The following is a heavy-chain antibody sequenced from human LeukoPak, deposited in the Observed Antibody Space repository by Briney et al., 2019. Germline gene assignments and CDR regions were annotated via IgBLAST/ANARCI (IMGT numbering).Heavy chain of an antibody. V-gene: IGHV4-59*12. CDR2: ISYSGST. CDR3: VRADSSGYSFDY. CDR1: GGSLSSYY. D-gene: IGHD3-22*01. J-gene: IGHJ4*02. Sequence: SETLSLTCTVSGGSLSSYYWSWIRQPPGKGLEWIACISYSGSTKYNPSLKSRVTISVDTSKNQFSLRLSSVTAADTAVYYCVRADSSGYSFDYWGQGTLVTVSS.